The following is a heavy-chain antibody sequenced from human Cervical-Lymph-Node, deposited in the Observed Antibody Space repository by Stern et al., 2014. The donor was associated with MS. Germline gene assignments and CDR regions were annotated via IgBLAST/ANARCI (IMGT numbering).Heavy chain of an antibody. V-gene: IGHV5-51*01. CDR3: ARHVQGFDY. CDR2: IYPYDSDP. J-gene: IGHJ4*02. CDR1: GYSFTIYY. Sequence: VQLVESGAEVKKPGESLKISCKLSGYSFTIYYIAWVRQMPGKGLAWMGVIYPYDSDPTYSPSFQGQVTISADKSITTAYLQWSSLRASDTAMYYCARHVQGFDYWGQGTLVTVSS.